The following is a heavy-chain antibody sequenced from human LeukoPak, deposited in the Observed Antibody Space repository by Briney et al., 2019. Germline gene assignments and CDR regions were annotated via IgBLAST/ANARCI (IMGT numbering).Heavy chain of an antibody. V-gene: IGHV3-21*01. CDR1: GFTFSSYS. J-gene: IGHJ4*02. CDR3: ARGGHSSSSVNDY. CDR2: ISSSSSYI. Sequence: GGSLRLSCAAFGFTFSSYSMNWVRQAPGKGLEWVSSISSSSSYIYYADSVKGRFTISRDNAKNSLYLQMNSLRAEDTAVYYCARGGHSSSSVNDYWGQGTLVTVSS. D-gene: IGHD6-6*01.